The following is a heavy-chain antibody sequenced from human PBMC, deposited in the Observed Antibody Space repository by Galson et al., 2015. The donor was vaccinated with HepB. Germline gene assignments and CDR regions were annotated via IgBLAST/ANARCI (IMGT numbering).Heavy chain of an antibody. CDR1: GFTFSTYG. V-gene: IGHV3-30*18. CDR2: ISYDENNE. J-gene: IGHJ5*01. D-gene: IGHD2-2*01. Sequence: SLRLSCAASGFTFSTYGMHWVRQAPGKGLEWVAVISYDENNEYYSDSVKGRFTISRDNSKNTLCLQINSLRAEDTAVYYCAKDGGLPYCSSTFCPKQYGIDSWGQGTLVTVSS. CDR3: AKDGGLPYCSSTFCPKQYGIDS.